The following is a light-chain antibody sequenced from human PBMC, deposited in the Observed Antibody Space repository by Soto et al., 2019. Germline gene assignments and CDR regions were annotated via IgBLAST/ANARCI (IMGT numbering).Light chain of an antibody. CDR1: QSVSNNY. V-gene: IGKV3-20*01. Sequence: EIVLTQSPGTLSLSPGETAALSCRASQSVSNNYLVWYRQKPGQAPRLLIYAISSRDAGIPDRFSRSGSGTDFTLTITRLEPEDSAVYYCQQHSNSPWTFGQGTRVEI. J-gene: IGKJ1*01. CDR3: QQHSNSPWT. CDR2: AIS.